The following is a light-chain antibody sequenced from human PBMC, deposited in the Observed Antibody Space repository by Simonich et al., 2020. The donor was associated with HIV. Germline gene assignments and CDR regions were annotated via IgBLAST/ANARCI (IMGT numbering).Light chain of an antibody. Sequence: QSALTQPASVSGSPGQSITISCTGTTSDVGSYNLVSWYQQHPGKAPKLMIYEGSKRPSGVSDRFSGSKFGNTASLTISGLQAEDEADYYCCSYISSSTVFGGGTKLTVL. V-gene: IGLV2-23*01. J-gene: IGLJ2*01. CDR2: EGS. CDR1: TSDVGSYNL. CDR3: CSYISSSTV.